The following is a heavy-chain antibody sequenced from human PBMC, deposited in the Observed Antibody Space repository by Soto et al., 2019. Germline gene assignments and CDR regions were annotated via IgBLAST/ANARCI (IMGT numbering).Heavy chain of an antibody. V-gene: IGHV1-46*01. CDR2: INPSGGST. J-gene: IGHJ3*02. Sequence: ASVKVSCKASGYTFTSYYMHWVRQAPGQGLEWMGIINPSGGSTSYAQKFQGRVTMTRDTSTSTVYMELSSLRSEDTAVYYCAREIITMIVVVTPPYESAFDIWGQGTMVTVSS. D-gene: IGHD3-22*01. CDR3: AREIITMIVVVTPPYESAFDI. CDR1: GYTFTSYY.